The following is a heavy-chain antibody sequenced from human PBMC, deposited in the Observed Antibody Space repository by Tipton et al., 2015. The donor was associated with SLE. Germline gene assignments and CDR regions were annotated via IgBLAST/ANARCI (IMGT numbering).Heavy chain of an antibody. CDR1: GGSISSSNW. CDR2: IYHGGST. CDR3: TRGGRGDGANPFDP. D-gene: IGHD4/OR15-4a*01. V-gene: IGHV4-4*02. J-gene: IGHJ5*02. Sequence: SLRLSCAVSGGSISSSNWWSWVRQPPGKGLEWIGEIYHGGSTNYNPSLKSRVTMSIDKSKNQFSLKLSSVTAADTAVYYCTRGGRGDGANPFDPWGQGTLVTVSS.